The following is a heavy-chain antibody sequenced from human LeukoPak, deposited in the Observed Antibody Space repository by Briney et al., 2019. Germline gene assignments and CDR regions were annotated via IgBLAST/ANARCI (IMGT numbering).Heavy chain of an antibody. CDR1: GFTFSSYS. CDR2: ISSSSSTI. D-gene: IGHD3-10*01. J-gene: IGHJ3*02. V-gene: IGHV3-48*04. Sequence: PGGSLRLSCAASGFTFSSYSMNWVRQAPGKGLEWVSYISSSSSTIYYADSVKGRFTISRDNAKNSLYLQMNSLRAEDTAVYYCARDPEGWGDRGAFDIWGQGTMVTVSS. CDR3: ARDPEGWGDRGAFDI.